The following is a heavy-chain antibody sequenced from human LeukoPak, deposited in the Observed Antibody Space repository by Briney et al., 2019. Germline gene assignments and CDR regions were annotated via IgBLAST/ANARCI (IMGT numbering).Heavy chain of an antibody. V-gene: IGHV4-39*07. CDR2: IYYSGST. J-gene: IGHJ4*02. D-gene: IGHD4-17*01. Sequence: SETLSLTCTVSGGSISSSSYYWGWIRQPPGKGLEWIGSIYYSGSTYYNPSLKSRVTISVDTSKNQFSLKLSSVTAADTAVYYCARAPRDYGDYPFDYWGQGTLVTVSS. CDR3: ARAPRDYGDYPFDY. CDR1: GGSISSSSYY.